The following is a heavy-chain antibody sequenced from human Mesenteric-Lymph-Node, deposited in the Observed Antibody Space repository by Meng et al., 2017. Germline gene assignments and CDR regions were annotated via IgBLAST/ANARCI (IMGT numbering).Heavy chain of an antibody. CDR1: GGSFSGYY. V-gene: IGHV4-34*01. CDR2: INHSGST. D-gene: IGHD2-2*01. CDR3: ARERVVPAAWRGRFDP. J-gene: IGHJ5*02. Sequence: QVQLQQWGAGRLKPSETLSLSCAVYGGSFSGYYWSWIRQPPGKGLEWIGEINHSGSTNYNPSLKSRVTISVDTSKNQFSLKLSSVTAADTAVYYCARERVVPAAWRGRFDPWGQGTLVTVSS.